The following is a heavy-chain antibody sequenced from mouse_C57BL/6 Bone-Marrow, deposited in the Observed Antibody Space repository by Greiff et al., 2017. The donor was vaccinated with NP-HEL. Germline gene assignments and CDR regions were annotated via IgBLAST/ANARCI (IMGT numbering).Heavy chain of an antibody. V-gene: IGHV1-69*01. CDR2: IDPSDSYT. CDR3: ASSWDAMDY. J-gene: IGHJ4*01. D-gene: IGHD4-1*01. Sequence: QVQLQQPGAELVMPGASVKLSCKASGYTFTSYWMHWVKQRPGQGLEWIGVIDPSDSYTNYNQKFKGKSTLTVDKSSSTAYMQLSSLTSEDSAVYYCASSWDAMDYWGQGTSVTVSS. CDR1: GYTFTSYW.